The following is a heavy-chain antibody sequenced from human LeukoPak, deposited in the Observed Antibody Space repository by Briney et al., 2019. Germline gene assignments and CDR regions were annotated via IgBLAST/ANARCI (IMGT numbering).Heavy chain of an antibody. CDR2: VWYDGTRK. D-gene: IGHD4-17*01. J-gene: IGHJ4*02. V-gene: IGHV3-33*01. CDR1: GFPFSEFS. Sequence: GGSLRLSCAASGFPFSEFSLHWVRQAPGKGLEWVAVVWYDGTRKYYADSVKGRFIISNDDSRDTLYLQMSSLRADDTAVYYCARGDGDYGDYYFDYWGQGVLVAVSS. CDR3: ARGDGDYGDYYFDY.